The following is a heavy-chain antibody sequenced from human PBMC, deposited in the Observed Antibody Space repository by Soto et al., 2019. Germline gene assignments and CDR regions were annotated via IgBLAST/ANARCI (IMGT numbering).Heavy chain of an antibody. D-gene: IGHD2-15*01. V-gene: IGHV1-69*13. CDR3: ARVLITGGSWPGVYYYYRMDV. CDR2: IIPIFGTA. J-gene: IGHJ6*02. CDR1: GGTFSSYA. Sequence: SVKVSCKASGGTFSSYAISWVRQAPGQGLEWMGGIIPIFGTANYAQKFQGRVTITADESTSTAYMELSSLRSEDTAVYYCARVLITGGSWPGVYYYYRMDVWGQWPT.